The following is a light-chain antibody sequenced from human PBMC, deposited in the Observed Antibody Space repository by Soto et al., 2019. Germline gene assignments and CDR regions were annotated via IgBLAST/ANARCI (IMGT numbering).Light chain of an antibody. CDR3: SSYTIYSTHLL. CDR2: EVT. V-gene: IGLV2-14*01. CDR1: SSDIGGYKY. Sequence: QSVLTQPASVSGSPGQSITISCTGTSSDIGGYKYVSWYQQHPGNAPKLLIYEVTNRPSGVSDRFSGSKSGNTASLTISGLQADDEADYYCSSYTIYSTHLLFGGGTKLTVL. J-gene: IGLJ2*01.